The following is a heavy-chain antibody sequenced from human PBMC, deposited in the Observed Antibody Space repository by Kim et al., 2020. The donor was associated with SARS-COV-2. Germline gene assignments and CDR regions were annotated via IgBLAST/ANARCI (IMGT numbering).Heavy chain of an antibody. D-gene: IGHD3-22*01. Sequence: PSLKSRVTISVDTSKNQFSLKLSSVTAADTAVYYWARIVGEYYYYGMDVWGQGTTVTVSS. CDR3: ARIVGEYYYYGMDV. V-gene: IGHV4-59*01. J-gene: IGHJ6*02.